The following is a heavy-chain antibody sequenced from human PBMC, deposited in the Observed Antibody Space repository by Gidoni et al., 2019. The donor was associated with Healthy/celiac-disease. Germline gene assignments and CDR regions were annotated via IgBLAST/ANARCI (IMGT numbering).Heavy chain of an antibody. Sequence: LQGRVTMTTDTSTSTAYMELRSLRSDDTAVYYCARGGRISYYFDYWGQGTLVTVSS. D-gene: IGHD3-16*01. CDR3: ARGGRISYYFDY. J-gene: IGHJ4*02. V-gene: IGHV1-18*01.